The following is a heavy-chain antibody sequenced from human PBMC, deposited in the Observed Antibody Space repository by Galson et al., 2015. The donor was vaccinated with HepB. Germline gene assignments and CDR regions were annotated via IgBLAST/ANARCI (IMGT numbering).Heavy chain of an antibody. D-gene: IGHD5-12*01. J-gene: IGHJ4*02. CDR2: ISSSSSYI. Sequence: SLRLSCAASGFTFSSYSMNWVRQAPGKGLEWVSSISSSSSYIYYADSVKGRFTISRDNAKNSLYLQMNSLRAEDTAVYYCARVRRAAATISWGGFDYWGQGTLVTVSS. CDR1: GFTFSSYS. V-gene: IGHV3-21*01. CDR3: ARVRRAAATISWGGFDY.